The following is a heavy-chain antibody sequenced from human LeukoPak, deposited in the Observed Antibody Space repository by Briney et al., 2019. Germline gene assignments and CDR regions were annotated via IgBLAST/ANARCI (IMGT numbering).Heavy chain of an antibody. V-gene: IGHV4-59*08. J-gene: IGHJ1*01. D-gene: IGHD3-3*01. CDR1: GGSISSYY. Sequence: SETLSLTCTVSGGSISSYYWSWIRQPPGKGLEWIGYIYYSGSTNYNPSLKSRVTISVDTSKNQFSLKLSSVTAADTAVYYCASSTRGYYGYFQHWGQGTLVTASS. CDR3: ASSTRGYYGYFQH. CDR2: IYYSGST.